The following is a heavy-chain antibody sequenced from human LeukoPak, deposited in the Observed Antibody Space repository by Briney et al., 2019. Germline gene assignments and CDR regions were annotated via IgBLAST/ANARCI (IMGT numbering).Heavy chain of an antibody. J-gene: IGHJ4*02. CDR3: ASGGASSGYTAPFFDH. V-gene: IGHV3-53*01. D-gene: IGHD3-22*01. CDR1: GFTVSSNY. Sequence: GGSLRLSCAASGFTVSSNYMSWVRQAPGKGLEWVSVIYSGGSTYYADSVKGRFTISRDNSKNTLYLQMNSLRADDTAVYYCASGGASSGYTAPFFDHWGQGTLVTVSS. CDR2: IYSGGST.